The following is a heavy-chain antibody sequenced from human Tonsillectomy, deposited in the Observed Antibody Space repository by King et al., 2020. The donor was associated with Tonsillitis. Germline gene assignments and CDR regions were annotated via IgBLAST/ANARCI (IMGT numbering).Heavy chain of an antibody. J-gene: IGHJ4*02. CDR3: AKDKGITMVRGYDY. V-gene: IGHV3-9*01. Sequence: VQLVESGGGLVQPGRSLRLSCAASGFTFDDYAMHLVRQAPGKGLEWVSGISWNSGSIDYADSVKGRFTISRDNAKNSLYLQMNSLRAEDTALCYCAKDKGITMVRGYDYWGQGTLVTVSS. CDR1: GFTFDDYA. CDR2: ISWNSGSI. D-gene: IGHD3-10*01.